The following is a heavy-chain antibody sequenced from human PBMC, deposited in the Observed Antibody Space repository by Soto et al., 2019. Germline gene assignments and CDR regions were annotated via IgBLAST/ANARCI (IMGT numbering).Heavy chain of an antibody. J-gene: IGHJ4*02. CDR1: GFTFSSYD. V-gene: IGHV3-23*01. CDR2: ISVTGSCT. D-gene: IGHD4-17*01. Sequence: EVQLLESGGGLVQPGGSLGLSCAASGFTFSSYDMSWVRQAPGKGLEYVSSISVTGSCTYYADSVKGRFTISRDNSKNTLYLQMNSLRVEDTAVYYCARTTTTKSRDYWGQGTLVTVSS. CDR3: ARTTTTKSRDY.